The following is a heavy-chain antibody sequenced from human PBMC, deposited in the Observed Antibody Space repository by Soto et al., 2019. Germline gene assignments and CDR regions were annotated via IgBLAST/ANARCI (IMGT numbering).Heavy chain of an antibody. CDR1: GYTFTAYG. D-gene: IGHD3-22*01. CDR2: VGTNNDNS. V-gene: IGHV1-18*01. CDR3: ARELNADSSAYYTFAY. J-gene: IGHJ4*02. Sequence: QVQMVQSGPEVKMPAATVKVSCKTSGYTFTAYGLAWLRQAPGQRPEWMGWVGTNNDNSNYAEKFQGRVTMTTDTSTATTYMELRSLRSDDTAVYYCARELNADSSAYYTFAYWGQGTLVTVSS.